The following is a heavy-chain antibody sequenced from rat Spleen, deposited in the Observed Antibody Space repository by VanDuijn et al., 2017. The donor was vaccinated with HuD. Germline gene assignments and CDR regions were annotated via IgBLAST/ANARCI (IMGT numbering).Heavy chain of an antibody. V-gene: IGHV5-29*01. CDR1: GFTFSDYY. Sequence: EVQLVESDGGLVQPGRSLKLSCAASGFTFSDYYMAWVRQAPTKGLEWVATISYDGSSTYYRDSVKGRFTISRDNAKRTLYLQMDSLRSEDTATYYCARDSGLYYFDYWGQGVMVTVSS. J-gene: IGHJ2*01. CDR2: ISYDGSST. D-gene: IGHD4-3*01. CDR3: ARDSGLYYFDY.